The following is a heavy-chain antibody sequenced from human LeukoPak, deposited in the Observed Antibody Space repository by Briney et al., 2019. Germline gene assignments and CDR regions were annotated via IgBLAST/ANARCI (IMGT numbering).Heavy chain of an antibody. D-gene: IGHD3-9*01. Sequence: KTSETLSLTCSVSGASVSSGKTYWSWIRQTPGKGLEWIGYIYSGGSTDYNPSLKSRVTISLDTSKNQFSLQLRSVIAADTALYYCASSFTQTGYMEFDYWGQGALVTVSS. CDR1: GASVSSGKTY. CDR3: ASSFTQTGYMEFDY. J-gene: IGHJ4*02. V-gene: IGHV4-61*01. CDR2: IYSGGST.